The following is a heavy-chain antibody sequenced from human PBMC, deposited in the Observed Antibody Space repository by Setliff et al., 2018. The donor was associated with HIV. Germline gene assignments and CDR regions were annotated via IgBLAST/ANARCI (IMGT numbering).Heavy chain of an antibody. CDR2: ISPETGDP. V-gene: IGHV7-4-1*02. D-gene: IGHD3-16*01. Sequence: ASVKVSCKASEYTLSTYALNWVRQAPGQGLEWMGWISPETGDPTYAQGFRGRFVFSLDTSVNTAYLQISNLRSEDTAIYYCARGTGLADVWGQGTMVTVSS. CDR3: ARGTGLADV. J-gene: IGHJ3*01. CDR1: EYTLSTYA.